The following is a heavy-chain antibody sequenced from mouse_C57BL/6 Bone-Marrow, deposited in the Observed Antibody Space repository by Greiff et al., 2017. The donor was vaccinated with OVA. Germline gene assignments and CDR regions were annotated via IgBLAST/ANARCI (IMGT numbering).Heavy chain of an antibody. CDR3: ARMETGTDYFDY. D-gene: IGHD4-1*01. V-gene: IGHV1-81*01. CDR2: IYPRSGNT. Sequence: QVQLKQSGAELARPGASVKLSCKASGYTFTSYGISWVKQRTGQGLEWIGEIYPRSGNTYYNEKFKGKATLTADKSSSTAYMELRSLTSEDSAVYSCARMETGTDYFDYWGQGTTLTVSS. CDR1: GYTFTSYG. J-gene: IGHJ2*01.